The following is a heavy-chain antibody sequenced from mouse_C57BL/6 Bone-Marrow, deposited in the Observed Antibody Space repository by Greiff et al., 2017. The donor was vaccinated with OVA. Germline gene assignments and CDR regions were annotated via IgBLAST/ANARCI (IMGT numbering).Heavy chain of an antibody. D-gene: IGHD1-1*01. CDR1: GYTFTDYY. Sequence: EVQLQQSGPELVKPGASVKISCKASGYTFTDYYMNWVKQSHGKSLEWIGDINPNNGGTSYNQKFKGKATLTVDKSSSTAYMELRSLTSEDSAVYYCARGGAFYYGSSCWFAYWGQGTLVTVSA. V-gene: IGHV1-26*01. CDR2: INPNNGGT. J-gene: IGHJ3*01. CDR3: ARGGAFYYGSSCWFAY.